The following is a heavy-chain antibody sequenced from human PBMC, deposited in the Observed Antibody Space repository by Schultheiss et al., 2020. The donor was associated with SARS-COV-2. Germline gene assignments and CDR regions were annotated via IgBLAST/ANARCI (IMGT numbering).Heavy chain of an antibody. CDR1: GGSISSYY. J-gene: IGHJ4*02. V-gene: IGHV4-59*06. D-gene: IGHD2-2*03. Sequence: SETLSLTCTVSGGSISSYYWSWIRQPAGKGLEWIGYIYYSGSTYYNPSLESRTTISMDTSKNQFSLNLTSVTAADSAVYYCARGVGWIEGDYWGQGTLVTVSS. CDR2: IYYSGST. CDR3: ARGVGWIEGDY.